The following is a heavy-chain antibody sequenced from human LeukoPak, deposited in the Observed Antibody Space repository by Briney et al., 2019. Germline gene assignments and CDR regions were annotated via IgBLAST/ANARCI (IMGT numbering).Heavy chain of an antibody. Sequence: KPSETLSLTCTVSGGSIGSSSYYWGWIRQPPGKGLEWIGSIYYSGNTYYNPSLKSRVTMSVDTSKNQFSLKVSSVTAADTAVYYCARGLSIAAAGTGYAFDIWGQGTMVTVSS. D-gene: IGHD6-13*01. CDR3: ARGLSIAAAGTGYAFDI. CDR2: IYYSGNT. J-gene: IGHJ3*02. CDR1: GGSIGSSSYY. V-gene: IGHV4-39*07.